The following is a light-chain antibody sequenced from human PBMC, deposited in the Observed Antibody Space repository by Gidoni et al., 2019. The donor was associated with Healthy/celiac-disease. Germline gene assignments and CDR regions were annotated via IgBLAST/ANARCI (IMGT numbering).Light chain of an antibody. V-gene: IGKV3-15*01. Sequence: EIVMTQSPATLSVSPGERATLSCRVSPSVSRNLAWYQQKPGQAPRLLIYGASTRATGMPARCSGSGSGTEFTLTISSLQSEDFAVYYCQQYNNWPFFXGXTKVEIK. CDR2: GAS. CDR1: PSVSRN. J-gene: IGKJ4*01. CDR3: QQYNNWPF.